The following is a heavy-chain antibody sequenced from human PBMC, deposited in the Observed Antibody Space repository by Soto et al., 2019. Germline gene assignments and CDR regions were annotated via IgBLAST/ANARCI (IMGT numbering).Heavy chain of an antibody. V-gene: IGHV3-48*03. CDR3: AREPGRYFDWLSSYFDY. Sequence: ESGGGLVQPGGSLRLSCAASGFTFSSYEMNWVRQAPGKGLEWVSYISSSGSTIYYADSVKGRFTISRDNAKNSLYLQMNSLRAEDTAVYYCAREPGRYFDWLSSYFDYWGQGTLVTVSS. J-gene: IGHJ4*02. CDR2: ISSSGSTI. D-gene: IGHD3-9*01. CDR1: GFTFSSYE.